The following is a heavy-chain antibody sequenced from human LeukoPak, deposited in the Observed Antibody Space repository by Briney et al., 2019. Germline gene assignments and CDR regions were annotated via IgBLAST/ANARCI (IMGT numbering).Heavy chain of an antibody. D-gene: IGHD6-13*01. V-gene: IGHV1-2*02. Sequence: ASVKVSCKASGYIFTGYYIHWVRQAPGQGLEWMGWINPKSGDTNYAQMFQGRVTMTRDTSISTAYMELSRLRSDDTAIYHCAKITLAAAGTVAFDLWGQGTMLTVSS. CDR2: INPKSGDT. J-gene: IGHJ3*01. CDR3: AKITLAAAGTVAFDL. CDR1: GYIFTGYY.